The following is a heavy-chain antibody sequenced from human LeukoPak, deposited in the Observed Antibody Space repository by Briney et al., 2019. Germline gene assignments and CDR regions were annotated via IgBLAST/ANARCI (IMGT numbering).Heavy chain of an antibody. CDR3: VYNWFDP. J-gene: IGHJ5*02. CDR1: GFTFSIYA. Sequence: PGGSLRLSCAASGFTFSIYAMNWVRQAPGKGLEWVSYISSSSTTIYYADSVKGRFTISRDDAKNLLFLQMNSLRDEDTAVYYCVYNWFDPWGQGTLVTVSS. V-gene: IGHV3-48*02. CDR2: ISSSSTTI.